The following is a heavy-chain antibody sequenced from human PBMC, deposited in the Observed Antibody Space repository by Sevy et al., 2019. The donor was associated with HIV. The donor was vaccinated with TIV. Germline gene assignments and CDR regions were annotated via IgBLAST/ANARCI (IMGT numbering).Heavy chain of an antibody. J-gene: IGHJ5*01. D-gene: IGHD2-15*01. Sequence: ASVKVSCKASGYTFSSYGISWVRQAPGQGLEWMGWINTYDGNTKYAQKVQGRVALTTDTSTGTAYMEVGSLRSDDTAVYYCAKGAHPERSNSWYDYWGHGTLVTVSS. V-gene: IGHV1-18*01. CDR3: AKGAHPERSNSWYDY. CDR1: GYTFSSYG. CDR2: INTYDGNT.